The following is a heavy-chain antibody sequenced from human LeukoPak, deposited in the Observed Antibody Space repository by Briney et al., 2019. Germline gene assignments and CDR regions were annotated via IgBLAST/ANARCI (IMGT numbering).Heavy chain of an antibody. CDR1: GGSFSGYY. CDR3: AKDGSMPWGYYMDV. CDR2: INHSGST. D-gene: IGHD2/OR15-2a*01. Sequence: SETLSLTCAVYGGSFSGYYWSWIRQPPGKGPEWIGEINHSGSTNYNPSLKSRVTISVDTSKNQFSLKLSSVTAADTAVYYCAKDGSMPWGYYMDVWGKGTTVTISS. V-gene: IGHV4-34*01. J-gene: IGHJ6*03.